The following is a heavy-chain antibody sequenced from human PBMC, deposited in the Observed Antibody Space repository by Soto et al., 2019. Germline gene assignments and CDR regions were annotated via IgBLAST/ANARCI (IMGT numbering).Heavy chain of an antibody. CDR2: IKSKGGGETT. CDR1: GFNFNVAW. V-gene: IGHV3-15*01. D-gene: IGHD2-21*02. Sequence: EGQLVESGGRLVEPGGSLRLSCAASGFNFNVAWMNWVRQAPGKGLEWLGRIKSKGGGETTEYVAFVKGRFTISRDDSKNNLHLPMNSVKREDTAVYYCTQGEALPRNEAFYIWGLETMVTVSS. J-gene: IGHJ3*02. CDR3: TQGEALPRNEAFYI.